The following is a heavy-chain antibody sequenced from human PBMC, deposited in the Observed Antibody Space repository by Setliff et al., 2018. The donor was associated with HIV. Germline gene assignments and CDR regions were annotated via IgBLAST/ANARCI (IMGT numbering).Heavy chain of an antibody. CDR2: MYPGGDK. V-gene: IGHV3-53*01. J-gene: IGHJ4*02. CDR3: ARTIEKSDKYYFDY. Sequence: LRLSCEVSELSVVSNCFSWVRQSPEKGLEWVAVMYPGGDKSYGDFVRGRFTLSRDNYYNILYLQMNSLTKEDMAVYYCARTIEKSDKYYFDYWGQGALVTVSS. CDR1: ELSVVSNC.